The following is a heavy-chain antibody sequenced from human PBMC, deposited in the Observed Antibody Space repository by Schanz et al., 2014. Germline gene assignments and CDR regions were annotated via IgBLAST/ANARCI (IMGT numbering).Heavy chain of an antibody. D-gene: IGHD2-2*01. Sequence: QVQLVESGGGVVQPGRSLRLSCAASGFTLSSYGMHWVRQAPGKGLEWVAFVPFDGSQKFYADSVKGRFTISRDNSKNTVYLQMNSLRPGDTAVYYCARESSNDIVLVPGAVFDHWGQGILVTVSS. CDR1: GFTLSSYG. V-gene: IGHV3-30*03. CDR2: VPFDGSQK. CDR3: ARESSNDIVLVPGAVFDH. J-gene: IGHJ4*02.